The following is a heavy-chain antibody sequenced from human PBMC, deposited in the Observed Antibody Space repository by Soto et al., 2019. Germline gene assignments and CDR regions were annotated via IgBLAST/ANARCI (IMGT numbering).Heavy chain of an antibody. CDR2: INPSGGST. J-gene: IGHJ6*02. CDR1: GYTFTSYY. CDR3: ARDGLNYYGMDV. V-gene: IGHV1-46*01. Sequence: QVQLVQSGAEVKKPGASVKVSCKASGYTFTSYYMHWVRQAPGQGLEWMGIINPSGGSTSYAQKFQGRXXMXRXXSTSTVYMELSSLRSEDTAVYYCARDGLNYYGMDVWGQGTTVTVSS. D-gene: IGHD3-16*01.